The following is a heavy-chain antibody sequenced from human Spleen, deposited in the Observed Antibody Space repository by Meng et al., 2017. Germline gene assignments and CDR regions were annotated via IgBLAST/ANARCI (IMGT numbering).Heavy chain of an antibody. CDR1: GWSFSGYY. J-gene: IGHJ4*02. CDR3: AHATVTTGNY. D-gene: IGHD4-17*01. Sequence: QVALEQCGTGMLKPSEPLSLTWSSFGWSFSGYYWSWIRQPPGKGLEWIGEINHSGSTNYNPSLKSRVTISVDTSKNQFSLKLSSVTAADTAVYYCAHATVTTGNYWGQGTLVTVSS. CDR2: INHSGST. V-gene: IGHV4-34*01.